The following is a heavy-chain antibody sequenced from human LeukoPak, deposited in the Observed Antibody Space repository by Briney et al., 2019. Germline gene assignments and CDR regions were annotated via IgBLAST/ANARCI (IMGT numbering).Heavy chain of an antibody. CDR1: GFTVSSNY. Sequence: GGSLRLSCAASGFTVSSNYMSWVRQAPGKGLEWVSVIYSGGSTYYADSVKGRFTISRDNSKSTLYLQMNSLRAEDTAVYYCALTAAGYSSSWYRGYWGQGTLVTVSS. V-gene: IGHV3-66*02. D-gene: IGHD6-13*01. CDR3: ALTAAGYSSSWYRGY. J-gene: IGHJ4*02. CDR2: IYSGGST.